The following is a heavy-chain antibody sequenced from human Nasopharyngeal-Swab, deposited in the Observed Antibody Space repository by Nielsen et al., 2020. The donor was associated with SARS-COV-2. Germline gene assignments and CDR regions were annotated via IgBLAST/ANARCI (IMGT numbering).Heavy chain of an antibody. CDR3: AKVVFSDYVWGSYRYPFDY. D-gene: IGHD3-16*02. CDR2: ISGSGGST. CDR1: GFTVSSNY. J-gene: IGHJ4*01. Sequence: GESLKISCAASGFTVSSNYMSWVRQAPGKGLEWVSAISGSGGSTYYADSVKGRFTISRDHSKNTLYLQMNSLRAEDTAVYYCAKVVFSDYVWGSYRYPFDYWGHGTLVTVSS. V-gene: IGHV3-23*01.